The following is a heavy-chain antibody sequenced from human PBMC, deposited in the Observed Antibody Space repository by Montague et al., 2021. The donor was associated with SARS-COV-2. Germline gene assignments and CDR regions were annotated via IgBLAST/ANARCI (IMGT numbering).Heavy chain of an antibody. D-gene: IGHD1-26*01. CDR1: GDSVSHDF. Sequence: SETLSLTCTVSGDSVSHDFRTWIRQPPGKGLEWIGYVYYSRSSSYNPFLRGRVSIAVDTSKNQFSLRLSTVAAADTAIYYCVRDPAPSGSGTFYDYWGQGTLVAVSS. V-gene: IGHV4-59*02. CDR3: VRDPAPSGSGTFYDY. J-gene: IGHJ4*02. CDR2: VYYSRSS.